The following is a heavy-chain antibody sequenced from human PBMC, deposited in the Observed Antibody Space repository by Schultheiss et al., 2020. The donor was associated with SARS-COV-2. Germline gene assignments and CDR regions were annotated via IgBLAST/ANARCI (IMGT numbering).Heavy chain of an antibody. V-gene: IGHV4-59*08. CDR2: IYYSGSI. J-gene: IGHJ4*02. CDR3: ARHGNSYNWNADDY. CDR1: GGSISSYY. D-gene: IGHD1-20*01. Sequence: GSLRLSCTVSGGSISSYYWSWIRQPPGKGLEWIGYIYYSGSIYCNPSLKSRVTISVDTSKNQFSLKLSSVTAADTAVYYCARHGNSYNWNADDYWGQGTLVTVSS.